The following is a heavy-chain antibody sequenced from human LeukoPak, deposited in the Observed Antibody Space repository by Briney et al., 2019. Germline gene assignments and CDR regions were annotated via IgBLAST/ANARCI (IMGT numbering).Heavy chain of an antibody. CDR3: AKDQYIGSVLAFDI. Sequence: GRSLRLSCAASGFTFSSYGMHWVRQAPGKGLEWVAVISYDGSNKYYADSVKGRFTISRDNSKNTLYLQMNSLRAEDTAVYYCAKDQYIGSVLAFDIWGQGTMVTVSS. CDR1: GFTFSSYG. V-gene: IGHV3-30*18. D-gene: IGHD1-26*01. J-gene: IGHJ3*02. CDR2: ISYDGSNK.